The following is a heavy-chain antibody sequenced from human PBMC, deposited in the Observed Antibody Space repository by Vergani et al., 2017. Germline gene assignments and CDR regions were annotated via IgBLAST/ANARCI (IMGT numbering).Heavy chain of an antibody. CDR2: ISGSGGST. CDR1: GFTFSSYA. V-gene: IGHV3-23*01. CDR3: AKDLRVAGMDGTYYFDY. Sequence: EVQLLESGGGLVQPGGSLRLSCAASGFTFSSYAMSWVRQAPGKGLEWVSAISGSGGSTYYADSVKGRFTISRDNSKNTLYLQMNSLRAEDTAVYYCAKDLRVAGMDGTYYFDYWGQGTLVTVAS. J-gene: IGHJ4*02. D-gene: IGHD6-19*01.